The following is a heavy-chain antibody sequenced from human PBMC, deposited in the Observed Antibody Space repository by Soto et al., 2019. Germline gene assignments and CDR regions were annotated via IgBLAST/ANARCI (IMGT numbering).Heavy chain of an antibody. J-gene: IGHJ4*02. CDR2: ISGSGGTA. D-gene: IGHD5-12*01. CDR3: AKESPRGFFDF. CDR1: GFTFSSYG. Sequence: EVQLLESGGGLIQPGGSLRLSCAASGFTFSSYGMTWVRQAPGKGLEWVSRISGSGGTAYYADSVKGRFTISRDNSKNTLYLQMHSLRAEDTAVYYCAKESPRGFFDFWGQGTLVTVSS. V-gene: IGHV3-23*01.